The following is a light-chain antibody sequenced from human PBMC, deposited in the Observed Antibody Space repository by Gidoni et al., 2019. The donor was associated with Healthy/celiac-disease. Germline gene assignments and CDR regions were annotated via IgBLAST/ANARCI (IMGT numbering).Light chain of an antibody. CDR3: QQYGSSPTWT. CDR1: QSVSSSY. CDR2: GAS. V-gene: IGKV3-20*01. Sequence: IVLTQSPGTLSLSPGERATLSCRASQSVSSSYLAWYQQRPGQAPRLLMYGASSRATGIPDRFSGSGSGTDFTLTISRLEPEDFAVYYCQQYGSSPTWTFGQGTKVEIK. J-gene: IGKJ1*01.